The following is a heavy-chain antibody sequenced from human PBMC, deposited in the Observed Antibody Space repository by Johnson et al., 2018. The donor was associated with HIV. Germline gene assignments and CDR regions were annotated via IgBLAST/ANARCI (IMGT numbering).Heavy chain of an antibody. CDR1: GFTFSSYA. CDR2: ISYDGSNK. CDR3: AKIRITMIVVVEGVDAFDI. D-gene: IGHD3-22*01. J-gene: IGHJ3*02. Sequence: QVQLVESGGGVFQPGRSLRLSCAASGFTFSSYAMHWVRQAPGKGLEWVAVISYDGSNKYYADSVKGRFTISRDNSKNTLYLQMNSLRAEDTAVYYCAKIRITMIVVVEGVDAFDIWGQGTMVTVSS. V-gene: IGHV3-30-3*02.